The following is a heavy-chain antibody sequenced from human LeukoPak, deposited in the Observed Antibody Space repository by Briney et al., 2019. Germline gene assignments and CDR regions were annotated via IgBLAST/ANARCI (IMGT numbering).Heavy chain of an antibody. CDR2: INYSGNS. Sequence: SETLSLTCIVSGDSISTDYWSWIRQSPGEGLEWIGYINYSGNSEYNPSLKSRVTISVDRSKNQVSLKMTSVTAADTAVYYCARLDCISDTCYNYWALGALVTVSS. CDR3: ARLDCISDTCYNY. J-gene: IGHJ4*02. D-gene: IGHD2-21*01. CDR1: GDSISTDY. V-gene: IGHV4-59*08.